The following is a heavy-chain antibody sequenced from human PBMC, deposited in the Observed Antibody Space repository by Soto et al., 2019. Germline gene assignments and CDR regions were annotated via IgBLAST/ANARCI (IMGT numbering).Heavy chain of an antibody. CDR2: IVVGSGNT. Sequence: SVKVSCKASGFTFTSSAVQWVRQARGQRLEWIGWIVVGSGNTNYAQKFQERVTITRDMSTSTAYMELSSLRSEDTAVYYCAAESDGDYYYYYGMDVWGQGTTVTVSS. V-gene: IGHV1-58*01. CDR1: GFTFTSSA. J-gene: IGHJ6*02. D-gene: IGHD4-17*01. CDR3: AAESDGDYYYYYGMDV.